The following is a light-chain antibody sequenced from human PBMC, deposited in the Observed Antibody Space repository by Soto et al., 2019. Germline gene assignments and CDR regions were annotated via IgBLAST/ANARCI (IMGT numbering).Light chain of an antibody. J-gene: IGLJ3*02. Sequence: QSALTQPRSVSGSPGQSVTISCTGASSHVGGYNYVSWYQQHPGKAPKLIIYDVSKRPSGVPDRFSGSKSGNTASLTISGLQAEDEADYYCCSYAGSYSVVFGGGTKLIVL. V-gene: IGLV2-11*01. CDR1: SSHVGGYNY. CDR3: CSYAGSYSVV. CDR2: DVS.